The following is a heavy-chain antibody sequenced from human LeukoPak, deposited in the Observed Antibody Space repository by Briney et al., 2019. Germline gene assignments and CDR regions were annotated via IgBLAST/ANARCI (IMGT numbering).Heavy chain of an antibody. V-gene: IGHV3-21*01. Sequence: PGGSLRLSCAASGFTFSSYNMNWVRQAPGKGLEWVSSITSGSSYIYYADSAKGRFTISRDNAKNSLYLQMNSLRAEDTAVYYCAELGITMIGGVWGKGTTVTISS. J-gene: IGHJ6*04. CDR1: GFTFSSYN. D-gene: IGHD3-10*02. CDR2: ITSGSSYI. CDR3: AELGITMIGGV.